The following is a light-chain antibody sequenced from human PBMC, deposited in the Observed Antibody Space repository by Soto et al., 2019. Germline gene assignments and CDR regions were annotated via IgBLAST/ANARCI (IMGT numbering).Light chain of an antibody. Sequence: AIRMTQSPSSFSASTGDRVTITCRASQGISSYLAWYQQKPGKAHKLLIYAAYTLQSGVQSRFSGSGSGTDFTLTISCLQSEDFATYYCQQYYSYPLTFGQGTRLEIK. V-gene: IGKV1-8*01. J-gene: IGKJ5*01. CDR2: AAY. CDR1: QGISSY. CDR3: QQYYSYPLT.